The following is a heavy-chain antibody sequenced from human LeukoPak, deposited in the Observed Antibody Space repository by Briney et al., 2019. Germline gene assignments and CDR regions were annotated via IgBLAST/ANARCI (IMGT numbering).Heavy chain of an antibody. CDR1: GFTFSSYG. CDR3: TTAVGSAYSH. D-gene: IGHD5-12*01. Sequence: PGGSLRLSCAASGFTFSSYGMHWVRQAPGKGLDWVGRIKSKTDGGTTDYAAPVKGRFTISRDDSKDTLYLQMNSLKIEDTAVYYCTTAVGSAYSHWGQGSLVTVSS. V-gene: IGHV3-15*01. J-gene: IGHJ4*02. CDR2: IKSKTDGGTT.